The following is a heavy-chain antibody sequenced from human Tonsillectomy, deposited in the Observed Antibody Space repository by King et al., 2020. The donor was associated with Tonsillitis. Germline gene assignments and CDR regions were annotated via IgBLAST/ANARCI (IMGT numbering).Heavy chain of an antibody. Sequence: VQLVESGGGLVEPGGSLRLSCAASGFTFGSYAMSWVRQAPGKGLEWVSVISSSGDNTHFADSVKGRFTISRDNSKNTLHMQMNSLRAEDTAVYFCAKAYDSSGYYYQYYFDYWGQGTLVTVSS. CDR2: ISSSGDNT. CDR1: GFTFGSYA. CDR3: AKAYDSSGYYYQYYFDY. J-gene: IGHJ4*02. D-gene: IGHD3-22*01. V-gene: IGHV3-23*04.